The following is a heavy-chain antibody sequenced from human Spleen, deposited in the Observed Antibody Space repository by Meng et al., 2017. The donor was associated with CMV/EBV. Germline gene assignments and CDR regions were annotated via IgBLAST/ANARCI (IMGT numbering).Heavy chain of an antibody. V-gene: IGHV4-59*01. D-gene: IGHD6-13*01. CDR3: ARVVEQQPTGYNWFDP. CDR2: IYYSGIT. J-gene: IGHJ5*02. Sequence: SETLSLTCAVYGGSFSGYYWSWIRQPPGKGLEWIGYIYYSGITNYNPSLKSRVTISVDTSKNQFSLKLSSVTAADTAVYYCARVVEQQPTGYNWFDPWGQGTLVTVSS. CDR1: GGSFSGYY.